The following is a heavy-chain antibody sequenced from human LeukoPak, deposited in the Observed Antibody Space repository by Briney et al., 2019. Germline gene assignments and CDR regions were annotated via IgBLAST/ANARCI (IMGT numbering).Heavy chain of an antibody. CDR2: LRQDGSQK. CDR3: ARESDHSVSQVDFDL. D-gene: IGHD1-14*01. Sequence: GGSLRLSCAASGFTFSSFWMSWVRQAPGRGLEWVATLRQDGSQKYYLDSVKGRFTISRDNAKNSLYLQMNSLRAEDTAVYYCARESDHSVSQVDFDLWGQGTMVTVSS. V-gene: IGHV3-7*01. J-gene: IGHJ3*01. CDR1: GFTFSSFW.